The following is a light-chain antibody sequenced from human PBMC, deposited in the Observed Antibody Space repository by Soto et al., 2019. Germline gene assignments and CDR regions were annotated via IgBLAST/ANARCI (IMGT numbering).Light chain of an antibody. Sequence: QSVLTQPASVSGSPGQSITISCTGTSSDVGNSNLVSWYQQYPGKAPKLIIYDVSKRPSGISNRFSGSKSGNTAALTVSGLKAEDEAEYYCFSYAGTSMLFGGGTKLPVL. CDR3: FSYAGTSML. CDR2: DVS. V-gene: IGLV2-23*02. CDR1: SSDVGNSNL. J-gene: IGLJ2*01.